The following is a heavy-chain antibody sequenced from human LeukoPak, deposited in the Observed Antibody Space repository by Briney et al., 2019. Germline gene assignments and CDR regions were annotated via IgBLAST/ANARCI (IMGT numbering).Heavy chain of an antibody. V-gene: IGHV4-59*01. Sequence: SETLSLTCTVSGGSIRSDYWSWMRLPPGKGLELMGYFYYTGSTNYSEYNPYLKSRVTMSGDMSKNQFSLKLTSVTAADTAVYYCARGTAVRSGTFDIWGQGTVVTVSS. CDR1: GGSIRSDY. D-gene: IGHD4-11*01. CDR2: FYYTGST. J-gene: IGHJ3*02. CDR3: ARGTAVRSGTFDI.